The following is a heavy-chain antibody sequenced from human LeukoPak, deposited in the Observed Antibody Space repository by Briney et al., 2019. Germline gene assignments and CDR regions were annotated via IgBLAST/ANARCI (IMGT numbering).Heavy chain of an antibody. V-gene: IGHV3-23*01. CDR1: GFTFSIYA. Sequence: GGSLRLSCAASGFTFSIYAMIWVRQAPGKGREWVSGITGNGGTTYYADSVKGRFTVSRDNSKNTLYLQMNSLRAEDTAVYYCANGGAFDYFDYWGHGTLVTVSS. CDR2: ITGNGGTT. J-gene: IGHJ4*01. CDR3: ANGGAFDYFDY. D-gene: IGHD3-16*01.